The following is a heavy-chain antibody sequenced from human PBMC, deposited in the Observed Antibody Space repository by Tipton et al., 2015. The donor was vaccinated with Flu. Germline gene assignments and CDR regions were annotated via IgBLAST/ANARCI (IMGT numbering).Heavy chain of an antibody. Sequence: TLSLTCTVSGGSISSGSYYWGWIRQPAGKGLEWIGRIYTSGSTGYNPSLKGRATISVDASKNQFSLELSSVTAADTAVYYCAGWIGGRSVFYWGQGTLVTVSS. V-gene: IGHV4-61*02. D-gene: IGHD6-19*01. CDR1: GGSISSGSYY. CDR3: AGWIGGRSVFY. CDR2: IYTSGST. J-gene: IGHJ4*02.